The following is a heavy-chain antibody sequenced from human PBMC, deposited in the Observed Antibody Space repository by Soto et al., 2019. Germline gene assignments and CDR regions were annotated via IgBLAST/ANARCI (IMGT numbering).Heavy chain of an antibody. J-gene: IGHJ6*02. D-gene: IGHD3-9*01. Sequence: PGGSLRLSCAASGFTFSSYGMHWVRQAPGKGLEWVAVTSYDGSSKYYADSVKGRFTISRDNSKNTLYLQMDSLRAEDTAVYYCAKEGSDYDILTGSGYYGMDVWGQGTTVTVSS. CDR2: TSYDGSSK. V-gene: IGHV3-30*18. CDR3: AKEGSDYDILTGSGYYGMDV. CDR1: GFTFSSYG.